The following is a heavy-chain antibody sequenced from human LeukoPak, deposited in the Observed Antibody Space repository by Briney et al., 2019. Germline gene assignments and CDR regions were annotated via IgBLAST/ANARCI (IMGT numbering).Heavy chain of an antibody. V-gene: IGHV4-59*08. J-gene: IGHJ4*02. CDR3: ARGAAASAGFDY. CDR2: IYYSGST. Sequence: SETLSLTCTVSGGSISSYYWSWIRQPPGKGLEWIGYIYYSGSTNYNPSLKSRVTISIDTSKNQFSLKLSSVTAADTAVYYCARGAAASAGFDYWGQGTLVTVSS. D-gene: IGHD6-13*01. CDR1: GGSISSYY.